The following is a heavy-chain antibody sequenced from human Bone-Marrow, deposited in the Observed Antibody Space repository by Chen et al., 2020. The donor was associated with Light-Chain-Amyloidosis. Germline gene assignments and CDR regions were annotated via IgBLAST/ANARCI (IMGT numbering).Heavy chain of an antibody. CDR1: GGSISSGGYY. J-gene: IGHJ5*02. D-gene: IGHD2-2*01. CDR3: ARNQILGYCSSTSCYDKSLGWFDP. CDR2: IYYSGST. Sequence: QVQLQESGPGLVKPSQTLSLTCTVSGGSISSGGYYWSWIRQHPGKGLAWIGYIYYSGSTYYNPSLKSRVTISVDTSKNQFSLKLSSVTAADTAVYYCARNQILGYCSSTSCYDKSLGWFDPWGQGTLVTVSS. V-gene: IGHV4-31*03.